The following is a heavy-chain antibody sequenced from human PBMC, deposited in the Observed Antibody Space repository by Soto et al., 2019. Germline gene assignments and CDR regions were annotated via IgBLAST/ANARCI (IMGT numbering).Heavy chain of an antibody. CDR3: ASQEYSYGLGAFDY. J-gene: IGHJ4*02. V-gene: IGHV3-7*01. D-gene: IGHD5-18*01. CDR2: IKQDGSEK. Sequence: GGSLRLSCAASGFTFSSYWMSWVRQAPGKGLEWVANIKQDGSEKYYVDSVKGRFTISRDNAKNSLYLQMNSLRAEDTAVYYCASQEYSYGLGAFDYWGQGTLVTVSS. CDR1: GFTFSSYW.